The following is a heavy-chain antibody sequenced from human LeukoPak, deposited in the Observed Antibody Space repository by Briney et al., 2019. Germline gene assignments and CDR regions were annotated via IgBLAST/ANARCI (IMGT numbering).Heavy chain of an antibody. CDR1: GFTITNYA. CDR3: AKSDSSTWYEFYP. Sequence: GGSLRLSCAASGFTITNYALSWVRQAPGKGLEWVSGISASGGSTYYADSVKGRFTISRDNFKNTLFLQMNSLRAGDTAVYHCAKSDSSTWYEFYPWGQGTLVTVSS. J-gene: IGHJ5*02. D-gene: IGHD6-13*01. CDR2: ISASGGST. V-gene: IGHV3-23*01.